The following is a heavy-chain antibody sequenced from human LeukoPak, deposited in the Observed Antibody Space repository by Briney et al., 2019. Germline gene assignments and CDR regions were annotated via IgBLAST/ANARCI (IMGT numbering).Heavy chain of an antibody. D-gene: IGHD1-26*01. Sequence: VASVKVSCKASGYTFTSYDINWVRQATGQGLEWMGWMNPNSGNAGYAQKFQGRVTMTRDTSISTAYMELSRLRSDDTAVYYCARDPSGSYFSFRAFDIWGQGTMVTVSS. V-gene: IGHV1-8*01. CDR2: MNPNSGNA. CDR1: GYTFTSYD. CDR3: ARDPSGSYFSFRAFDI. J-gene: IGHJ3*02.